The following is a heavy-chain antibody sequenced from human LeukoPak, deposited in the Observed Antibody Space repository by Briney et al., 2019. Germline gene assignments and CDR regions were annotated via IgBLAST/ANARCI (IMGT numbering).Heavy chain of an antibody. J-gene: IGHJ3*02. V-gene: IGHV4-61*08. Sequence: SETLSLTCTVSGGSISSGGYYWSWIRQHPGKGLEWIGYIYYSGSTNYNPSLKSRVTISVDTSKNQFSLKLSSVTAADTAVYYCARHGEHDAFDIWGQGTMVTVSS. CDR2: IYYSGST. D-gene: IGHD1-26*01. CDR3: ARHGEHDAFDI. CDR1: GGSISSGGYY.